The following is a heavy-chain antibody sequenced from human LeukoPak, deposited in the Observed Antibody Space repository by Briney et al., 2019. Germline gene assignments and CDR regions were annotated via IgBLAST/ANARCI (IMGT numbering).Heavy chain of an antibody. Sequence: SETLSLTCTVSGGSINTYYWSWIRRPPGKGLEWIGYLYNSGTTNYSPSLKSRVSISGDTSKNQFSLKLISVTAADTAVYYCARRGVKTTRFDYWGQGILVTVSS. V-gene: IGHV4-59*01. D-gene: IGHD1-1*01. J-gene: IGHJ4*02. CDR2: LYNSGTT. CDR1: GGSINTYY. CDR3: ARRGVKTTRFDY.